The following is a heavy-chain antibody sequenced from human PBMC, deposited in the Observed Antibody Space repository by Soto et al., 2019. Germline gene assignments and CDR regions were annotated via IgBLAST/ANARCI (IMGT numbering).Heavy chain of an antibody. J-gene: IGHJ6*02. V-gene: IGHV3-23*01. CDR3: AKDLGSSDYYHYGMDV. Sequence: EVQLLESGGGLVQPGGSLRLSCAASGFTSSSYAMRWVRPAPGKGLEWGSGISGSGGSTYYADSVKGRFTISRDNSKNTLYLQVNSLRAEDTAVYYCAKDLGSSDYYHYGMDVWGQGTTVTVSS. D-gene: IGHD6-13*01. CDR1: GFTSSSYA. CDR2: ISGSGGST.